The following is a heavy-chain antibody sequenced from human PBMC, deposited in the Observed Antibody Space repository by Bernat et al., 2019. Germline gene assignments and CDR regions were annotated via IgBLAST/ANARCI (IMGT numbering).Heavy chain of an antibody. V-gene: IGHV1-2*04. CDR3: ARGREDTAMVYYYYYYGMDV. D-gene: IGHD5-18*01. Sequence: QVQLVQSGAEVKKPGASVKVSCKASGYTFTGYYMHWVRQAPGQGLEWMGWINPNSGGTNYAQKFQGWVTMTRDTSISTADMELSRLRSDDTAVYYCARGREDTAMVYYYYYYGMDVWGQGTTVTVSS. CDR1: GYTFTGYY. J-gene: IGHJ6*02. CDR2: INPNSGGT.